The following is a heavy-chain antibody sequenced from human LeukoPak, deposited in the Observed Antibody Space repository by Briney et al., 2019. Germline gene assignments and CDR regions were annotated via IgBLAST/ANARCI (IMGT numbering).Heavy chain of an antibody. CDR2: IIPYFGTA. D-gene: IGHD2-2*01. Sequence: SVKVSCKASGGTFNTYSFTRVRQAPGEGLEWMGRIIPYFGTAKYALKFQGRVTITADKSTRTVYLDLSSLRSEDTAVYFCAREVDYCSRNSCPLSYWGQGTLVTVSS. CDR1: GGTFNTYS. J-gene: IGHJ4*02. V-gene: IGHV1-69*06. CDR3: AREVDYCSRNSCPLSY.